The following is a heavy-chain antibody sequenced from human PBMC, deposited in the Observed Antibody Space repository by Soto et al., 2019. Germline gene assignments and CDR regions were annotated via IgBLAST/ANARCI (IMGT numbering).Heavy chain of an antibody. CDR1: GYTFNSYG. J-gene: IGHJ4*02. V-gene: IGHV1-18*01. CDR3: AREVGGSGWYGGNY. D-gene: IGHD6-19*01. CDR2: ISPYNGNT. Sequence: QVQLVQSGAEVKKPGASVKVSCKASGYTFNSYGISWVRQAPGQGFEWMGWISPYNGNTNYAQKLQGRVIMTTDTATSTAYMELRRLRFDDTAVYYWAREVGGSGWYGGNYWGQGTLVTVSS.